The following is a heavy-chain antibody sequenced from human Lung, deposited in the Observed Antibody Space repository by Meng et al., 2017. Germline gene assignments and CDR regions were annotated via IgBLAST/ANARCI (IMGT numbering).Heavy chain of an antibody. J-gene: IGHJ5*02. D-gene: IGHD3-10*01. Sequence: QVQLVQSGAAAKKPGASVKISFKASGYIFTSYAIHWVRQAPGQRLEWMGWINAGNGYTKYSQKFQGGVTITRDTSASTAYMELSNPTSEDTAVYYCARSPNYSGSGSYYKGWFDPWGQGTLVTVSS. CDR2: INAGNGYT. V-gene: IGHV1-3*01. CDR3: ARSPNYSGSGSYYKGWFDP. CDR1: GYIFTSYA.